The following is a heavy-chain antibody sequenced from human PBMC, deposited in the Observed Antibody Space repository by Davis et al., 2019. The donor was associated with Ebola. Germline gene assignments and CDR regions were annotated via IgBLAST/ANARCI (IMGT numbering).Heavy chain of an antibody. CDR1: GFNFRSYG. V-gene: IGHV3-33*06. D-gene: IGHD3-10*01. CDR3: AKKGAGSYYYYYGMDV. Sequence: GGSLRLSCAASGFNFRSYGMHWVRQAPDKGLEWVAVIWYDGSRKYYGDSVKGRFTISRDNSKNTLYLQMNSLRAEDTAVYYCAKKGAGSYYYYYGMDVWGQGTTVTVSS. J-gene: IGHJ6*02. CDR2: IWYDGSRK.